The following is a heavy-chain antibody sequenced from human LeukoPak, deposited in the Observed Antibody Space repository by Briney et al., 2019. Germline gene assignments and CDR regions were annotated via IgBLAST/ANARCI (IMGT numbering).Heavy chain of an antibody. J-gene: IGHJ4*02. CDR3: AKGGDSSSWYYFDY. CDR1: GFTFDDYA. Sequence: GGSLRLSCAASGFTFDDYATHWVRHAPGKGLEWVSGISWNSGSIGYADSVKGRFTISRDNAKNSLYLQMNSLRDEDTALYYCAKGGDSSSWYYFDYWGQGTLVTVSS. V-gene: IGHV3-9*01. CDR2: ISWNSGSI. D-gene: IGHD6-13*01.